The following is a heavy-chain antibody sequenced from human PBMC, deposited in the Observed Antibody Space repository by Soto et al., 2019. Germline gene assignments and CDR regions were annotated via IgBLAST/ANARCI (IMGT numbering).Heavy chain of an antibody. CDR3: ARSTRNGKYYYLLDV. Sequence: GESLKISCKGSGYSFTSYWIGWVRQMPGKGLECMGIIYPGDSDTRYSPSFQGQVTISADKSISTAYLQWSSLKASDTAMYYCARSTRNGKYYYLLDVRGQGSIDTGSS. CDR2: IYPGDSDT. D-gene: IGHD1-1*01. J-gene: IGHJ6*02. V-gene: IGHV5-51*01. CDR1: GYSFTSYW.